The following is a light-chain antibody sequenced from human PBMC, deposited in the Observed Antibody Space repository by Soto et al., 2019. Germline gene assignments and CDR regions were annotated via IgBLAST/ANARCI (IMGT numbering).Light chain of an antibody. Sequence: IVMHQYPATLSLSPGERATLSCRAGQSIYSKVAWYQQRPGRAPRRLIYRASTRATGVADRFSGSGSGTDFTLTISSLEPEDFTVYYCQQYGSSPITFGQGTRLEIK. CDR2: RAS. V-gene: IGKV3-20*01. CDR1: QSIYSK. J-gene: IGKJ5*01. CDR3: QQYGSSPIT.